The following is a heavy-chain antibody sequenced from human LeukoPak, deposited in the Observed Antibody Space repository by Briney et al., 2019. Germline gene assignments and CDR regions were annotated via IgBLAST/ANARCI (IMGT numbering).Heavy chain of an antibody. CDR1: GGTFSIYA. CDR2: IIPIFGTA. V-gene: IGHV1-69*13. D-gene: IGHD2-15*01. Sequence: GASVKVSCTASGGTFSIYAISWVRQAPGQGLEWMGGIIPIFGTANYAQKFQGRVTITADESTSTAYMELSSLRSEDTAVYYCARYTEVVVAANDAFDIWGQGTMVTVSS. J-gene: IGHJ3*02. CDR3: ARYTEVVVAANDAFDI.